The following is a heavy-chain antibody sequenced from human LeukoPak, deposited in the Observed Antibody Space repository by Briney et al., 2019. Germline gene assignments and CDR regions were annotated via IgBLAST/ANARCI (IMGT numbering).Heavy chain of an antibody. V-gene: IGHV4-38-2*02. J-gene: IGHJ4*02. CDR3: ARDPYGGNSPFDY. Sequence: KPSETLSLTCTVSGYSISNGYYWGWIRQPPGKGLEWIGSIYHFGTTFYNPSLKSRVTISVDTSKNQFSLKLSSVTAADTAVYFCARDPYGGNSPFDYWGQGTLVTVSS. CDR2: IYHFGTT. CDR1: GYSISNGYY. D-gene: IGHD4-23*01.